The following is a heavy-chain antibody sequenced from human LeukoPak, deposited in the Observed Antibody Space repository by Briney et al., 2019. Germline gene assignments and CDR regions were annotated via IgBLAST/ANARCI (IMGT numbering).Heavy chain of an antibody. CDR2: IYTGGST. Sequence: GGSLRLSCAASGFTVSSNFMSWVRQAPGKGLEWVSVIYTGGSTYYADSVKGRFTISRDNSKNTLYLQMNSLRAKDTAVYYCARGSTSCTCPTYWGQGTLVTVSS. D-gene: IGHD2-2*01. CDR3: ARGSTSCTCPTY. V-gene: IGHV3-53*01. CDR1: GFTVSSNF. J-gene: IGHJ4*02.